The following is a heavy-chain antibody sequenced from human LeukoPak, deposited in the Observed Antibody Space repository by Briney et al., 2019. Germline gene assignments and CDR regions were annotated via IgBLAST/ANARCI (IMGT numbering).Heavy chain of an antibody. CDR2: IYHSGST. CDR1: GGSISSGGYY. V-gene: IGHV4-30-2*01. D-gene: IGHD2-2*01. J-gene: IGHJ6*02. CDR3: ARDRPVPAASELYYYYGMDV. Sequence: PSETLSLTCTVSGGSISSGGYYWSWIRQPPGKGLEWIGYIYHSGSTYYNPSLKSRVTISVDTSKNQFSLKLSSVTAADTAVYYCARDRPVPAASELYYYYGMDVWGQGTTVTVSS.